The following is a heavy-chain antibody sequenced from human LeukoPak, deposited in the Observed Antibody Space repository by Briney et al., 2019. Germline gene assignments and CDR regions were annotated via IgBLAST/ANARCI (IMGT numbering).Heavy chain of an antibody. D-gene: IGHD4/OR15-4a*01. J-gene: IGHJ6*03. CDR2: INHSGST. V-gene: IGHV4-34*01. CDR1: GGSFSGYY. CDR3: ARARLFGYYYYYKDV. Sequence: PSETLSLTCAVYGGSFSGYYWGWIRQPPGKGLEWIGEINHSGSTNYNPSLKSRVTISVDTSKNQFSLKLSSVTAADTAVYYCARARLFGYYYYYKDVWGKGTTVTVSS.